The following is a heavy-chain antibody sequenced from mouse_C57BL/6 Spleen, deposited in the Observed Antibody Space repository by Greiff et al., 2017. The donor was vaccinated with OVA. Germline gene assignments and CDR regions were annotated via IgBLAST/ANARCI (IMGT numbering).Heavy chain of an antibody. CDR2: ISSGSSTI. V-gene: IGHV5-17*01. J-gene: IGHJ1*03. Sequence: EVKLVESGGGLVKPGGSLKLSCAASGFTFSDYGMHWVRQAPEKGLEWVAYISSGSSTIYYADTVKGRFTISRDNAKNTLFLQMTSLRSEDTAMYYCARTNYDGSSDWYFDVWGTGTTVTVSS. D-gene: IGHD1-1*01. CDR3: ARTNYDGSSDWYFDV. CDR1: GFTFSDYG.